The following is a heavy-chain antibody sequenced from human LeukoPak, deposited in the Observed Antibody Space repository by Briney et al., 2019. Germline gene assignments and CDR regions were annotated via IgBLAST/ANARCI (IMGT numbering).Heavy chain of an antibody. CDR3: ARESTEYYFDY. D-gene: IGHD4-17*01. V-gene: IGHV3-74*01. Sequence: GGSLRLSCAASGFTFSSYWMHWVRQAPGKGLVWVSRINSDGSSTSYADSVKGQFTISRDNAKNTLYLQINSLRAEDTAVYYCARESTEYYFDYWGQGTLVTVSS. CDR1: GFTFSSYW. CDR2: INSDGSST. J-gene: IGHJ4*02.